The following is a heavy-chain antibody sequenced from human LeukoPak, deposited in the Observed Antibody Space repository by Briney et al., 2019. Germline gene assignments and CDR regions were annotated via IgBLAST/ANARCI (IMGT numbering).Heavy chain of an antibody. CDR3: ARLKFYDSTGYSPGYYMDV. V-gene: IGHV4-4*07. Sequence: TSETLSFTCTVSGGSIISNYWSWLRQSAGTGLEWIGRIYGSGITDYNPSLNSRVTRSLDTSRKQFSLRLTSVTAADTAVYYCARLKFYDSTGYSPGYYMDVWGKGTTVSVFS. D-gene: IGHD3-22*01. CDR2: IYGSGIT. CDR1: GGSIISNY. J-gene: IGHJ6*03.